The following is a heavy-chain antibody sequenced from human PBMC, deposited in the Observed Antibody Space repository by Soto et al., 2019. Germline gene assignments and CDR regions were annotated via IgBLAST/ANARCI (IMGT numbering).Heavy chain of an antibody. D-gene: IGHD2-15*01. CDR3: ARDLGRDGIDV. CDR1: VFTFDDYA. J-gene: IGHJ6*02. Sequence: SLRLSCSASVFTFDDYAMHWFRQAPGKGLEWVSGISWNSGSIGYADSVKGRFTISRDNAKNQFSLRLSSVTAADTAVYYCARDLGRDGIDVWGQGTTVTVSS. V-gene: IGHV3-9*01. CDR2: ISWNSGSI.